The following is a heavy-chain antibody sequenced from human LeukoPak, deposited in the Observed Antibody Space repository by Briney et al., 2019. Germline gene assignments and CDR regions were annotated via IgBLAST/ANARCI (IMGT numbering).Heavy chain of an antibody. J-gene: IGHJ2*01. V-gene: IGHV4-59*08. CDR2: IYYTGST. CDR3: ARRADYGGQDWYFDL. Sequence: SETLSLTRTVSDGSISGYYWSWIRRPPGKGLEWIGYIYYTGSTKYNPSLNSRVTISTDKSNDHFSLKLSSVTAADTAVYYCARRADYGGQDWYFDLWGRGTLVTVSS. D-gene: IGHD4-23*01. CDR1: DGSISGYY.